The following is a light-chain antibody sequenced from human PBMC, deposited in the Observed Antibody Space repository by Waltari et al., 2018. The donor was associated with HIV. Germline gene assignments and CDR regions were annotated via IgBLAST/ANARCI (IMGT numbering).Light chain of an antibody. V-gene: IGKV3-15*01. CDR3: QQYNNWPPWT. CDR2: GAS. Sequence: EIVMTQSPATLSVSPGERATLSCRASQSVGSNLAWYQQKRGQAPRLLIYGASTRATGIPVRFSGSGSATEFTLTISSLQSEDFAVYYCQQYNNWPPWTFGQGTKVEIK. J-gene: IGKJ1*01. CDR1: QSVGSN.